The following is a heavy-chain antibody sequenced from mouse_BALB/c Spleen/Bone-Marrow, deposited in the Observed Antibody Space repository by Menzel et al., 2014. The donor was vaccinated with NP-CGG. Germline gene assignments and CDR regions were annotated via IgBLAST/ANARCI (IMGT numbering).Heavy chain of an antibody. V-gene: IGHV1-14*01. CDR2: INPYNDGT. CDR3: ASHNWDYAMDY. J-gene: IGHJ4*01. CDR1: GYTFTSYV. D-gene: IGHD4-1*02. Sequence: VQLQQSGPELVKPGASVKMSCKASGYTFTSYVMHWVKQKPGQGLEWIGYINPYNDGTKYNEKFKGKATLTSDKSSSTAYMELSSLPSEDSAVYYCASHNWDYAMDYWGQGTSFTFSS.